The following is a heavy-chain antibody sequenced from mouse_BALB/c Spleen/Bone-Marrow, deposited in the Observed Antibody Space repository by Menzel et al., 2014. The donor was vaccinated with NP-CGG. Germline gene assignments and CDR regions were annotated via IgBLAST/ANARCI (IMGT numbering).Heavy chain of an antibody. CDR2: IYPGNVNT. V-gene: IGHV1S56*01. CDR3: ARGGDYDWFAY. Sequence: VQLQQSGPELVKPGASVRISCKASGYTFTSYYIHWVKQRPRQGLEWIGWIYPGNVNTKYNEKFKGKATLTADKSSSTAYMQLSSLTSEDSAVYFCARGGDYDWFAYWGQGTLVTVSA. CDR1: GYTFTSYY. D-gene: IGHD2-4*01. J-gene: IGHJ3*01.